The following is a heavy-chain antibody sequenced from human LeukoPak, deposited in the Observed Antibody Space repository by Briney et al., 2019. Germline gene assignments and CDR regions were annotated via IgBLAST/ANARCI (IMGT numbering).Heavy chain of an antibody. CDR1: GFTFTNYA. CDR2: ISGTGGRT. D-gene: IGHD3-16*01. J-gene: IGHJ6*02. Sequence: GGSLRLSCTASGFTFTNYAMTWVRQAPGKGLEWVSSISGTGGRTYSADSVKGRFTISRDNSKNTLYLQMKNLRVEHTAVYYCAKGLHGGVGYGVDVWGQGTTVSVSS. V-gene: IGHV3-23*01. CDR3: AKGLHGGVGYGVDV.